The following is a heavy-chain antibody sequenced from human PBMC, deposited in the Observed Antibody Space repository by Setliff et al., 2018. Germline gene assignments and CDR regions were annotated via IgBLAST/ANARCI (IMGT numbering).Heavy chain of an antibody. V-gene: IGHV3-7*01. CDR1: GFTFSSYA. Sequence: LRLSCAASGFTFSSYAMSWVRQAPGKGLEWVANIKQDGSNKYYADSVKGRFTISRNNSKNTLYLQMNSLRAEDTALYYCARQATDYWGQGTLVTVSS. CDR3: ARQATDY. J-gene: IGHJ4*02. CDR2: IKQDGSNK.